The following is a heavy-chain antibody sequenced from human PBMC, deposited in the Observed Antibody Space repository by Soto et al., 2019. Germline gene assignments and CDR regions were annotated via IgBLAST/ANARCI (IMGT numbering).Heavy chain of an antibody. CDR2: IGSIISTT. D-gene: IGHD3-10*01. Sequence: DVQLVESGGGLVQPGGSLRLSCAASGFTFSNYGMNWVRQAPGKLEWVLYIGSIISTTSYADSVKGRFTVSRENAKNTLYLQMNRLRDDDTAVYYCARGGGSRPDYWGQGTLVTVSS. J-gene: IGHJ4*02. CDR3: ARGGGSRPDY. CDR1: GFTFSNYG. V-gene: IGHV3-48*02.